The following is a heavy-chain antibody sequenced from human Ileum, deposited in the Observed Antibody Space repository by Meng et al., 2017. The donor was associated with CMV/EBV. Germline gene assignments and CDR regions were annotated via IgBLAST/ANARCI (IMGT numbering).Heavy chain of an antibody. CDR2: IIPIFGTA. CDR3: ARDLDYDILTGYPRTYYYGMDV. J-gene: IGHJ6*02. D-gene: IGHD3-9*01. V-gene: IGHV1-69*05. Sequence: SVKVSCKASGGTFSSYAISWVRQAPGQGLEWMGGIIPIFGTANYAKKFQGRVTITTDESTSTAYMELSSLRSEDTAVYYCARDLDYDILTGYPRTYYYGMDVWGQGTTVTVSS. CDR1: GGTFSSYA.